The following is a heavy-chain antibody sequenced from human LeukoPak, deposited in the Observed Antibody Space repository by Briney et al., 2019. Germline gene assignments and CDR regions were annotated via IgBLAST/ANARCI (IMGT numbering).Heavy chain of an antibody. CDR3: ARDKSSPEYYYDSSGYYSN. D-gene: IGHD3-22*01. CDR1: GYTFTSYY. J-gene: IGHJ4*02. V-gene: IGHV1-46*03. CDR2: INPSGGST. Sequence: GASVKVSCKASGYTFTSYYMHWVRQAPGQGLEWMGIINPSGGSTSYAQKFRGRVTMTRDTSTSTVYMELSSLRSEDTAVYYCARDKSSPEYYYDSSGYYSNWGQGTLVTVSS.